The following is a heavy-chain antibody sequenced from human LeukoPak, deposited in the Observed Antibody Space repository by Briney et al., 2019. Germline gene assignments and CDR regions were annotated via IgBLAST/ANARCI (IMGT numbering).Heavy chain of an antibody. CDR3: ARADYGDYGMDV. D-gene: IGHD4-17*01. J-gene: IGHJ6*02. V-gene: IGHV4-59*08. CDR2: IYYSGST. CDR1: GGSLSSYY. Sequence: SETLSLTCTVSGGSLSSYYWSWIRQPPGKGLEWIGYIYYSGSTNYNPSLKSRVTISVDTSKNQFSLKLSSVTAADTAVYYCARADYGDYGMDVWGQGTTVTVSS.